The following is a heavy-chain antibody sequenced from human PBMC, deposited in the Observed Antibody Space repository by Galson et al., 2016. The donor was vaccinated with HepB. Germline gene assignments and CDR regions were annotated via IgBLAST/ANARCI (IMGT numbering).Heavy chain of an antibody. CDR3: ARSHSPTIAGRPYPPFDY. D-gene: IGHD6-6*01. V-gene: IGHV1-69*13. CDR1: GGTFSSYS. CDR2: IIPIFGTT. Sequence: SVKVSCKASGGTFSSYSISWVRQAPGQGLEWMGGIIPIFGTTNYAQTFQGRVAITADEYMTTGYMELSSLRSEDTAVYYCARSHSPTIAGRPYPPFDYWGQGTLVTVSS. J-gene: IGHJ4*02.